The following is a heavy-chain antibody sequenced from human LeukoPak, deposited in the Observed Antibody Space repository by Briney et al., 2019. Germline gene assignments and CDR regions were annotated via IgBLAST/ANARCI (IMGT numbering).Heavy chain of an antibody. CDR3: ARDTALAPKDGKFDY. CDR2: INSKRGGT. Sequence: ASVKVSCKASGYXFTDNYIHWVRQAPGQGLEWMGWINSKRGGTKYAQKFQGRVTMTRDTSISTAYMELSRLRYDDTAMYYCARDTALAPKDGKFDYWGQGTLVTVSS. J-gene: IGHJ4*02. V-gene: IGHV1-2*02. CDR1: GYXFTDNY. D-gene: IGHD3-3*02.